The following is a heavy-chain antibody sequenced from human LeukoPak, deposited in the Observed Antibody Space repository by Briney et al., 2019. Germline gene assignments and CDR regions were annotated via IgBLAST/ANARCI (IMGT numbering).Heavy chain of an antibody. CDR3: ARSVKRWLQSPPDY. CDR1: GGTFSSYA. CDR2: IIPILGIA. V-gene: IGHV1-69*04. J-gene: IGHJ4*02. D-gene: IGHD5-12*01. Sequence: SVKVSCKASGGTFSSYAISWVRQAPGQGLEWMGRIIPILGIANYAQKFQGRVTITADKSTSTAYMELSSLRSEDTAVYYCARSVKRWLQSPPDYWGQGTLVTVSS.